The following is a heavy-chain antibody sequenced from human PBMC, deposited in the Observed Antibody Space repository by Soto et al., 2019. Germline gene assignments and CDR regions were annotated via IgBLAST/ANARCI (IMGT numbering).Heavy chain of an antibody. CDR3: ARDRGYYDSSGYFSPLSYFDY. CDR1: GFTFSSYA. Sequence: QVQLVESGGGVVQPGRSLRLSCAASGFTFSSYAMHWVRQAPGKGLEWVAVISYDGSNKYYADSVKGRFTISRDNSKNTLYLQMNSLRAEDTAVYYCARDRGYYDSSGYFSPLSYFDYWGQGTLVTVSS. J-gene: IGHJ4*02. D-gene: IGHD3-22*01. V-gene: IGHV3-30-3*01. CDR2: ISYDGSNK.